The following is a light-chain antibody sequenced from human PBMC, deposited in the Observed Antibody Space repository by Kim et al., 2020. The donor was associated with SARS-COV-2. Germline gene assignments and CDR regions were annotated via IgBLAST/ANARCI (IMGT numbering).Light chain of an antibody. J-gene: IGKJ2*01. Sequence: DIQMTQSPSSLSASVGDRVTITCRASQGISNSLAWYQQKPGKAPKLLLYAASRLESGVPSRFSGSGSGADYTLTISSLQPEDFATYYCQQSYSAPQTFGQGPRWIS. CDR1: QGISNS. CDR2: AAS. CDR3: QQSYSAPQT. V-gene: IGKV1-NL1*01.